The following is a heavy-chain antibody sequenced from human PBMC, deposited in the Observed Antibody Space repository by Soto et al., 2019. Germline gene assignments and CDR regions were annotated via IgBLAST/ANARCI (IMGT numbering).Heavy chain of an antibody. J-gene: IGHJ3*02. CDR1: GGSISSSSYY. D-gene: IGHD4-17*01. CDR2: IYYSGST. V-gene: IGHV4-39*01. CDR3: ARHGLPGVTTGVGAFDI. Sequence: TLSLTCTVSGGSISSSSYYWGWIRQPPGKGLEWIGSIYYSGSTYYNPSLKSRVTISVDTSKNQFSLKLSSVTAADTAVYYCARHGLPGVTTGVGAFDIWGQGTMVTVSS.